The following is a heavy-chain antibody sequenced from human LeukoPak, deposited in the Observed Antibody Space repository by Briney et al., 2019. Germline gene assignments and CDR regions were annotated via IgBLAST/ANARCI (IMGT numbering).Heavy chain of an antibody. CDR2: IYSSVST. Sequence: SETLSLTCTVSGGSISSNAYYWAWIRQPPGKGLEWIGSIYSSVSTYYNPSLKCRVTISVDTSKNQFSLRLSSVTAADTALYYCAYSGSYGHLGYWGQGIPVTVSS. D-gene: IGHD1-26*01. V-gene: IGHV4-39*01. J-gene: IGHJ4*02. CDR3: AYSGSYGHLGY. CDR1: GGSISSNAYY.